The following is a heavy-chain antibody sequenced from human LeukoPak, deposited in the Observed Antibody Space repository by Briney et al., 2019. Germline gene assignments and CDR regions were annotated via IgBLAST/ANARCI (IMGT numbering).Heavy chain of an antibody. D-gene: IGHD3-22*01. V-gene: IGHV1-8*01. J-gene: IGHJ4*02. CDR1: GYTFTNYE. CDR3: ARGLGTYDSSELTWPMISF. Sequence: ASVKVSCKASGYTFTNYEINWVRQATGQGLEWMGWMNPNSGDTAYTQKFQGRITMTRSTSISTAYMELSSLRFEDTAVYFCARGLGTYDSSELTWPMISFWGQGTLVTVSS. CDR2: MNPNSGDT.